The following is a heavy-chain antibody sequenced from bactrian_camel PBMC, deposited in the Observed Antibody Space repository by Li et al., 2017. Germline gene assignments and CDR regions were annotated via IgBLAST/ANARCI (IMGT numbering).Heavy chain of an antibody. V-gene: IGHV3S53*01. J-gene: IGHJ4*01. CDR3: VLVPYSCQTWSWAWSRD. CDR2: IDSDGST. Sequence: HVQLVESGGGSVQVGGSQRLSCAASGNVGRKYMAWFRQAPGAEREGVAAIDSDGSTSYADSVKGRFTISQNTAKNTLYLQMNSLEPEDTAMYFCVLVPYSCQTWSWAWSRDWGQGTQVTVS. D-gene: IGHD6*01. CDR1: GNVGRKY.